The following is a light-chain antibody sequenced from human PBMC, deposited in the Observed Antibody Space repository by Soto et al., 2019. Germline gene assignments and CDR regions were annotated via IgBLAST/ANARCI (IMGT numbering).Light chain of an antibody. CDR3: KQSSSR. V-gene: IGKV3-11*01. J-gene: IGKJ4*01. Sequence: EIVLTQSPATLSLSPGDRASLSCRASQSVGTSLTWYQQKPGQTPRLLIYDASTRATGIPARFSGSGSGTDFTLTISSIEHEDFAVYYCKQSSSRFGGGTKVDIK. CDR1: QSVGTS. CDR2: DAS.